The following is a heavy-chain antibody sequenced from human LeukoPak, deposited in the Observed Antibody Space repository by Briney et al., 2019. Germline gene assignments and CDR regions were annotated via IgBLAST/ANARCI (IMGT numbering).Heavy chain of an antibody. CDR1: GGSFSGYY. J-gene: IGHJ4*02. Sequence: SETLSLTCAVYGGSFSGYYWSWIRPPPGKGLEWIGEINHSGSTNYNPSLKGRVTISVDTSKNQFSLKLSSVTAADTAVYYCATRTYGGNSPFDYWGQGTLVTVSS. D-gene: IGHD4-23*01. CDR2: INHSGST. CDR3: ATRTYGGNSPFDY. V-gene: IGHV4-34*01.